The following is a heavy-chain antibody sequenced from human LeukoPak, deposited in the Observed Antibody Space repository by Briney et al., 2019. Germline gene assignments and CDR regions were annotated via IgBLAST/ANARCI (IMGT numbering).Heavy chain of an antibody. J-gene: IGHJ4*02. CDR2: IYTSGST. CDR3: AGRMVARGNFDY. CDR1: GGSISSYY. Sequence: SETLSLTCTVSGGSISSYYWSWIRQPAGKGLEWIGRIYTSGSTNYSPSLKSRVTMSVDTSKNQFSLKLSSVTAADTAVYYCAGRMVARGNFDYWGQGTLVTVSS. V-gene: IGHV4-4*07. D-gene: IGHD4/OR15-4a*01.